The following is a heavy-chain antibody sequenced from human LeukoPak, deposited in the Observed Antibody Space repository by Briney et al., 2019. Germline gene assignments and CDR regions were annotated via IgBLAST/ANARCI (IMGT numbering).Heavy chain of an antibody. V-gene: IGHV3-13*01. D-gene: IGHD6-19*01. Sequence: GGSLRLSCAASRFTFSSYDMHWVRQATGKGLEGVSAIGTSGDTYYPGSVKGRFTISRQNAKNSLYLQMNSLRAGDTAVYYCARVRSSGWYGIDYWGQGTLVTVSS. CDR3: ARVRSSGWYGIDY. CDR2: IGTSGDT. J-gene: IGHJ4*02. CDR1: RFTFSSYD.